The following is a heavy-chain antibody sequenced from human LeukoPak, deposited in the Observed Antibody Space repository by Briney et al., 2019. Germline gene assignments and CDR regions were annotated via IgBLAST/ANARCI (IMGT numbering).Heavy chain of an antibody. Sequence: PGGSLRLSCAASGFTFSSYAMNWVRQAPGKGLEWVSAISDSGGTTYYSDSVRGRFTISRDNSKNTLYLQMNSLRAEDTAVYYCASGYCSSASCRRDYWGQGTLVTVSS. J-gene: IGHJ4*02. D-gene: IGHD2-2*01. V-gene: IGHV3-23*01. CDR1: GFTFSSYA. CDR2: ISDSGGTT. CDR3: ASGYCSSASCRRDY.